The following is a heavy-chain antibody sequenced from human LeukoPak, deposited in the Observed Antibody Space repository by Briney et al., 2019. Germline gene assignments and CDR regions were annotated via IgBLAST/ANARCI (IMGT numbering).Heavy chain of an antibody. CDR2: IIPIFGTA. V-gene: IGHV1-69*06. Sequence: SVKVSCKASGGTFSSYAISWVRQAPGHGLEWMGGIIPIFGTANYAQKFQGRVTITADKSTSTAYMELSSLRSEDTAVYYCAREETLLASLPWFDPWGQGTLVTVSS. D-gene: IGHD2-15*01. CDR3: AREETLLASLPWFDP. J-gene: IGHJ5*02. CDR1: GGTFSSYA.